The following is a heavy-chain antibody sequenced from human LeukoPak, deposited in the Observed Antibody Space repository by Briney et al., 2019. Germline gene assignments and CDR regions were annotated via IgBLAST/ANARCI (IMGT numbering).Heavy chain of an antibody. D-gene: IGHD2-2*01. CDR3: ARAGLGYCSSTSCPDHWFDP. CDR1: GYTFTSYY. CDR2: INPSGGST. Sequence: ASVKVSCKASGYTFTSYYMHWVRQAPGQGLEWMGIINPSGGSTSYAQKFQGRVTMTRDMSTSTVYMELSSLRSEDTAVYYCARAGLGYCSSTSCPDHWFDPWGQGTLVTVSS. J-gene: IGHJ5*02. V-gene: IGHV1-46*01.